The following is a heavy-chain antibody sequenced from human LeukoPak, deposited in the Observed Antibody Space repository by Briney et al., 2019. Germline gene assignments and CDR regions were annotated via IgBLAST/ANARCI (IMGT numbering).Heavy chain of an antibody. Sequence: SETLSLTCAVYGGSFSGYYWSWIRQPPGKGLEWIGEINHSGSTNYNPSLKSRVTMSVDTSKNQFSLKLSSVTAADTAVYYCAREGVVRGVIHFDYWGQGTLVTVSS. CDR1: GGSFSGYY. J-gene: IGHJ4*02. D-gene: IGHD3-10*01. CDR3: AREGVVRGVIHFDY. CDR2: INHSGST. V-gene: IGHV4-34*01.